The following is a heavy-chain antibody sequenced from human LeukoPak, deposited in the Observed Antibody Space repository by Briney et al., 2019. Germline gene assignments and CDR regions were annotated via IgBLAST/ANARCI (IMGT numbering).Heavy chain of an antibody. CDR1: GYTFTCYY. D-gene: IGHD3-22*01. CDR2: INPNSGGT. V-gene: IGHV1-2*02. Sequence: ASVKVSCKASGYTFTCYYMHWVRQAPGQGLEWMGWINPNSGGTNYAQKFQGRVTMTRDTSISTAYMELSRLRSDDTAVYYCARESYDSSGYTIDYWGQGTLVTVSS. J-gene: IGHJ4*02. CDR3: ARESYDSSGYTIDY.